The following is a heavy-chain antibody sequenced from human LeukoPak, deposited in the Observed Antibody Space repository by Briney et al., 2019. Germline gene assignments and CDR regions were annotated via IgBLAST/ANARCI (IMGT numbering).Heavy chain of an antibody. CDR3: ARGPAAPTDYYYYGMDV. CDR2: ISFDGSNK. J-gene: IGHJ6*02. D-gene: IGHD2-2*01. CDR1: GFTFSSYA. Sequence: GGSLRLSCAASGFTFSSYAMHWVRQAPGKGLEWVAVISFDGSNKYYADSVKGRFTFSRDNSKNTLYLQMNSLRAEDTAVYYCARGPAAPTDYYYYGMDVWGQGTTVTVSS. V-gene: IGHV3-30-3*01.